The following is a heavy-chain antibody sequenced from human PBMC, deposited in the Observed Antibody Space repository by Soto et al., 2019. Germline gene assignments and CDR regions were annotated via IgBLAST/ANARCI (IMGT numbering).Heavy chain of an antibody. Sequence: QVQLQESGPGLVKPSQTLSLTCTVSGGSISSGGYYWSWIRQHPGKGLEWIGYIYYSGSTYYNPSLKSRVTISVDTSKNQFSLKLSSVTAADTAVYYCARRIRHDYGDPIKSYYYYYGMDVWGQGTTVTVSS. CDR2: IYYSGST. CDR3: ARRIRHDYGDPIKSYYYYYGMDV. CDR1: GGSISSGGYY. D-gene: IGHD4-17*01. V-gene: IGHV4-31*03. J-gene: IGHJ6*02.